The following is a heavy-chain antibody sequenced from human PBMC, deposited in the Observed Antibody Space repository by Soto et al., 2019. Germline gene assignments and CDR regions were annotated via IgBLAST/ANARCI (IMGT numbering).Heavy chain of an antibody. CDR1: GFTFSDHW. CDR3: ARGLRGAYGMDV. Sequence: EVQRVESGGGLVQPGGSLRLSCAASGFTFSDHWIHWVRQGPGEGLVWVSRIKRDGSITNYADSVKGRFTISRDNAKNTVYLQINSLRVEDTALYYCARGLRGAYGMDVWGQGTTVTVSS. D-gene: IGHD2-21*01. V-gene: IGHV3-74*01. CDR2: IKRDGSIT. J-gene: IGHJ6*02.